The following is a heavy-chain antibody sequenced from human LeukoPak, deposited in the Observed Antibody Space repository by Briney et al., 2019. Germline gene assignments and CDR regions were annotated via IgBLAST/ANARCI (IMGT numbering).Heavy chain of an antibody. CDR2: IYYSGST. Sequence: TSETLSLTCTVSGGSISNYYWNWIRQPPGKGLEWIGYIYYSGSTNYNPSLKSRVTISVDTSKNQFSLKLSSVTAADTAVYYCARASYDSFGAFDIWGQGTMVTVSS. CDR1: GGSISNYY. J-gene: IGHJ3*02. D-gene: IGHD5-12*01. V-gene: IGHV4-59*01. CDR3: ARASYDSFGAFDI.